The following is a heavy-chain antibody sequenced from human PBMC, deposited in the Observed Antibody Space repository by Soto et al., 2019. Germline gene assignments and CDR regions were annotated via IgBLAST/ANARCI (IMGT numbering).Heavy chain of an antibody. CDR1: GYTFTSYY. J-gene: IGHJ2*01. D-gene: IGHD2-21*02. V-gene: IGHV1-46*01. Sequence: GASVKVSCKASGYTFTSYYMHWVRQAPGQGLEWMGIINPRGGSTSYAQKFQGRVTMTRDTSTSTVYMELSSLRSEDTAVYYCARSVAYCGGDCYRDWYFDLWGRGTLVTVSS. CDR3: ARSVAYCGGDCYRDWYFDL. CDR2: INPRGGST.